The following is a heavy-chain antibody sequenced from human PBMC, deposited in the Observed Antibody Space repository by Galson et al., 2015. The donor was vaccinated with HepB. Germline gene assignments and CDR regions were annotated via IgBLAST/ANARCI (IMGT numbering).Heavy chain of an antibody. CDR3: TRHPNYYDSSGYYGDY. J-gene: IGHJ4*02. CDR2: IRSKANSYAT. D-gene: IGHD3-22*01. CDR1: GFTFSGSA. V-gene: IGHV3-73*01. Sequence: SLRLSCAASGFTFSGSAMHWVRQASGKGLEWVGRIRSKANSYATAYAASVKGGFTISRDDSKNTAYLQMNSLKTEDTAVYYCTRHPNYYDSSGYYGDYWGQGTLVTVSS.